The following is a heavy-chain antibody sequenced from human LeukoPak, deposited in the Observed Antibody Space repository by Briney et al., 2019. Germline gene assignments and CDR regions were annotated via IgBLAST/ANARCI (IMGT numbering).Heavy chain of an antibody. CDR2: INPNSGGT. V-gene: IGHV1-2*02. CDR3: ARDRSSGWLGDDAFDI. D-gene: IGHD6-19*01. J-gene: IGHJ3*02. Sequence: GASVKVSCKASGYTFTGYYMHWVRQAPGQGLEWMGWINPNSGGTNYAQKFQGRVTMTRDTSISTAYMELSRLRSDDTAVYYCARDRSSGWLGDDAFDIWGQGTMVTVSS. CDR1: GYTFTGYY.